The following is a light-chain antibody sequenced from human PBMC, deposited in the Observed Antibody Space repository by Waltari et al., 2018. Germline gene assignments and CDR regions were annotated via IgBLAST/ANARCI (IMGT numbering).Light chain of an antibody. CDR3: QQSFRTPWT. Sequence: DIQLTQSPSSLSVSVGDRVTITCRSSQSITCYLNWYQQKPGKAPKRLIYNASKLQSGSPSRCSGSGSGTDFTLTISSLQPEDFATYYCQQSFRTPWTFGLGTKGEIK. CDR2: NAS. CDR1: QSITCY. J-gene: IGKJ1*01. V-gene: IGKV1-39*01.